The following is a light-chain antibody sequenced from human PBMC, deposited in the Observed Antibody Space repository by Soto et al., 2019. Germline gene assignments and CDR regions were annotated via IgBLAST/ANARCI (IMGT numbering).Light chain of an antibody. CDR2: GAS. CDR1: QSVSSD. J-gene: IGKJ3*01. Sequence: EIVMTQSPDTLAVSPGERATLSCRASQSVSSDLAWYQQRPGQAPRALIYGASTRATGVAARFSGSGSGTEFTITISSLQSEDFAVYYCQQYNIWPFTFGPGTKVDIK. CDR3: QQYNIWPFT. V-gene: IGKV3-15*01.